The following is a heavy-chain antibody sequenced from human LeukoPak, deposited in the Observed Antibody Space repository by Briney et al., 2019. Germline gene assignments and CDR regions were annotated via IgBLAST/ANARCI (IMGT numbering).Heavy chain of an antibody. CDR3: EKDSQYSSSWYYAFDI. V-gene: IGHV3-30*18. CDR2: ISYDGSNK. Sequence: QTGGSLRLSCAASGFTFSNVYMDWVRQAPGKGLEWVAVISYDGSNKYYADSVKGRFTISRDNSKNTLYLQMNSLRAEDTAVYYCEKDSQYSSSWYYAFDIWGQGTMVTVSS. CDR1: GFTFSNVY. D-gene: IGHD6-13*01. J-gene: IGHJ3*02.